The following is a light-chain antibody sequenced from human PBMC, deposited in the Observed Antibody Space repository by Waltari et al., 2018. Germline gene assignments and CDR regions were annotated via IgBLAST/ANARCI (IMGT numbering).Light chain of an antibody. CDR2: GKN. Sequence: SSELTQDPAVSVALGQTFRITCHGDSLRSYYASWYQQKPGQAPVLVIYGKNNRPSGIPDRFSGSSSGNTASLTITGAQAEDEADYYCNSRDSSGNHLEVFGTGTKVTVL. V-gene: IGLV3-19*01. J-gene: IGLJ1*01. CDR1: SLRSYY. CDR3: NSRDSSGNHLEV.